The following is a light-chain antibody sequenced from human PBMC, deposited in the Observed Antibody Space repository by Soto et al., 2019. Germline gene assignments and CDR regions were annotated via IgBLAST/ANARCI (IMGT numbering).Light chain of an antibody. V-gene: IGKV3-11*01. J-gene: IGKJ4*01. CDR2: DAS. Sequence: EIVLTQSPATLSLSPGERATLSCRASQSVSNYLAWYQQKPGKAPRLLIYDASNRATGIPARFSGSGSVTDFTLTISSLEPEDFAVYYCQHRSNWPPLSFGGGTKVEIK. CDR3: QHRSNWPPLS. CDR1: QSVSNY.